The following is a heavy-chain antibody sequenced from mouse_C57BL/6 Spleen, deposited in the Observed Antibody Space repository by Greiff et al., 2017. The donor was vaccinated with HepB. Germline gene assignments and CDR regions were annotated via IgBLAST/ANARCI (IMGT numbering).Heavy chain of an antibody. D-gene: IGHD2-3*01. CDR2: IYPGDGDT. J-gene: IGHJ4*01. V-gene: IGHV1-82*01. Sequence: VQLQQSGPELVKPGASVKISCKASGYAFSSSWMNWVKQRPGKGLEWIGRIYPGDGDTNYNGKFKGKATLTADKSSSTAYMQLSSLTSEDSAVYFCASLYDGYYGGYYYAMDYWGQGTSVTVSS. CDR3: ASLYDGYYGGYYYAMDY. CDR1: GYAFSSSW.